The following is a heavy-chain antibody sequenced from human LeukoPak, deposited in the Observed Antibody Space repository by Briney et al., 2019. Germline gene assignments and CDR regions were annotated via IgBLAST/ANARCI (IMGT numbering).Heavy chain of an antibody. CDR1: GGTFSSYA. V-gene: IGHV1-69*13. J-gene: IGHJ4*02. CDR2: IIPIFGTA. CDR3: ARDTSPYYYDSSGFDY. Sequence: ASVKVSCKASGGTFSSYAISWVRQASGQGLEWMGGIIPIFGTANYAQKFQGRVTITADESTSTAYMELSSLRSEDTAVYYCARDTSPYYYDSSGFDYWGQGTLVTVSS. D-gene: IGHD3-22*01.